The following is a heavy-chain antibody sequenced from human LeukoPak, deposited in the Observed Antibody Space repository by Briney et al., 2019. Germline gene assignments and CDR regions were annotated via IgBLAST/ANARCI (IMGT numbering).Heavy chain of an antibody. Sequence: ASVKVSCKASGYTFTSYAMHWVRQAPGQRLEWMGWINAGNGNTKYSQKFQGRVTITRDTSASTAYMELSSLRSEDTAVYYCARGGIIAAATIDYWGQGTLVTVSS. CDR3: ARGGIIAAATIDY. J-gene: IGHJ4*02. CDR1: GYTFTSYA. V-gene: IGHV1-3*01. D-gene: IGHD6-13*01. CDR2: INAGNGNT.